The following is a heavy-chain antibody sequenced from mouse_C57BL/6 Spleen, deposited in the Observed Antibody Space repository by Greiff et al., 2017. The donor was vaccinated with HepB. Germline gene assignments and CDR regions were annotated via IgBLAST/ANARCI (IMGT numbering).Heavy chain of an antibody. CDR1: GFTFSDYG. V-gene: IGHV5-17*01. Sequence: EVKLQESGGGLVKPGGSLKLSCAASGFTFSDYGMHWVRQAPEKGLEWVAYISSGSSTIYYADTVKGRFTISRDNAKNTLFLQMTSLRSEDTAMYYCARAMVTIFDYWGQGTTLTVSS. D-gene: IGHD2-2*01. J-gene: IGHJ2*01. CDR2: ISSGSSTI. CDR3: ARAMVTIFDY.